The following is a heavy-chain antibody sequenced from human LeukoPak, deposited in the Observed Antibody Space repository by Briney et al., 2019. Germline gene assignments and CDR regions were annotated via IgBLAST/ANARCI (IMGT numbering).Heavy chain of an antibody. Sequence: PGGPLRLSCAVSGFTFSTFSMNWVRQAPGKGLEWVSSISSGSTYTYYADSVKGRSTISRDNAKDSLYLQINSLRAEDTAVYYCAGSDTTGYIPREWDYWFFDLWGRGTLVTVSS. CDR3: AGSDTTGYIPREWDYWFFDL. D-gene: IGHD1-1*01. V-gene: IGHV3-21*01. J-gene: IGHJ2*01. CDR2: ISSGSTYT. CDR1: GFTFSTFS.